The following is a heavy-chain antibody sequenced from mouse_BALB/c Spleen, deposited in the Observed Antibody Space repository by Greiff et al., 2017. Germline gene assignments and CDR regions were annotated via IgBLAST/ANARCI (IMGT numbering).Heavy chain of an antibody. V-gene: IGHV5-6-4*01. CDR3: TRDITTAGYFDV. CDR2: ISSGGSYT. D-gene: IGHD1-2*01. J-gene: IGHJ1*01. CDR1: GFTFSSYT. Sequence: EVQLVESGGGLVKPGGSLKLSCAASGFTFSSYTMSWVRQTPEKRLEWVATISSGGSYTYYPDSVKGRFTISRDNAKNTLYLQMSSLKSEDTAMYYCTRDITTAGYFDVWGAGTTVTVSS.